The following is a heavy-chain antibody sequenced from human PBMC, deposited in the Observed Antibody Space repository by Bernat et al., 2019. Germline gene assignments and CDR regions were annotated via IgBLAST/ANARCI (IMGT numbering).Heavy chain of an antibody. CDR3: ARGVAAAGVDAFDI. CDR1: GFTFSSYD. J-gene: IGHJ3*02. CDR2: IGTAGDT. D-gene: IGHD6-13*01. V-gene: IGHV3-13*04. Sequence: EVQLVESGGGLVQPGGSLRLSCAASGFTFSSYDMHWVRQATGKGLEWVSAIGTAGDTYYPGSVKGRFTISRENAKNSLYLQMNSLRAGDTAVSYCARGVAAAGVDAFDIWGQGTMVTVSS.